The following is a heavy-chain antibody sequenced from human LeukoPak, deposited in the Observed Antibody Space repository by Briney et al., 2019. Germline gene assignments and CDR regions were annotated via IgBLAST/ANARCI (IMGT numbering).Heavy chain of an antibody. CDR1: GFTFSSYW. D-gene: IGHD1-7*01. CDR3: AREGITGTTFDY. Sequence: PGGSLRLSCAASGFTFSSYWMSWVRQAPGKGLEWVANIKQDGSEKYYVDSVKGRFTISRDNAKNSLYLHMNSLRAEDTAVYFRAREGITGTTFDYLGQGTLVTVSS. CDR2: IKQDGSEK. J-gene: IGHJ4*02. V-gene: IGHV3-7*01.